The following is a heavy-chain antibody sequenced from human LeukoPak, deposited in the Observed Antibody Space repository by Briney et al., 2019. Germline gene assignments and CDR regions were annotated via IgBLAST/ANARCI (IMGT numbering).Heavy chain of an antibody. CDR1: GFTFSSYA. V-gene: IGHV3-23*01. CDR3: AKGQQWLAPYNWFDP. Sequence: TGGSLRLSCAASGFTFSSYAMSWVRQAPGKGLGWVSATSGRGGSTFYAHSVRGRFTISRDNSKNTLYLQMNSLRAEDTAVYYCAKGQQWLAPYNWFDPWGQGTLVTVSS. CDR2: TSGRGGST. D-gene: IGHD6-19*01. J-gene: IGHJ5*02.